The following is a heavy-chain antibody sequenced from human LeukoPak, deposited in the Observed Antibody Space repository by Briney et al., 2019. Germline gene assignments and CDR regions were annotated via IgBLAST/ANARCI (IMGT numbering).Heavy chain of an antibody. CDR1: GYSFTSYW. CDR2: IDPGDSYA. J-gene: IGHJ4*02. V-gene: IGHV5-10-1*01. D-gene: IGHD6-19*01. CDR3: ARCTASSSNDY. Sequence: GESLKISCKGSGYSFTSYWITWMRQTPGKGLEWMGRIDPGDSYANYSPSFQGHVTISADKSISTAYLQWSSLKASDTGMYYCARCTASSSNDYWGQGTLVTVSS.